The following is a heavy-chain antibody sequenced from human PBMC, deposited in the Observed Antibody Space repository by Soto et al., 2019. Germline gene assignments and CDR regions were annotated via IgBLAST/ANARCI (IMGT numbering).Heavy chain of an antibody. D-gene: IGHD3-10*01. CDR1: GYTFTSYG. Sequence: QVQLVQSGAEVKKPGASVKVSCKASGYTFTSYGISWVRQAPGQGLEWMGWISAYNGNTNYAQKLQGRVTMPTDTSTSTAYMELRSLRSDVTAVYYCARDHGSGKSLGRWEDYWGQGTLVTVSS. J-gene: IGHJ4*02. CDR3: ARDHGSGKSLGRWEDY. CDR2: ISAYNGNT. V-gene: IGHV1-18*01.